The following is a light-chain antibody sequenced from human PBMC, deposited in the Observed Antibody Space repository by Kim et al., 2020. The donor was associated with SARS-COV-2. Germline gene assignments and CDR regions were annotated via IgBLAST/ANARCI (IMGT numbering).Light chain of an antibody. CDR3: CSYKV. Sequence: VSGSPGQSVTISCTGTSSDVGGYNYVSWYQQHPGKAPKLMIYDVSKRPSGVPDRFSGSKSGNTASLTISGLQAEDEADYYCCSYKVFGTGTKVTVL. J-gene: IGLJ1*01. CDR2: DVS. V-gene: IGLV2-11*01. CDR1: SSDVGGYNY.